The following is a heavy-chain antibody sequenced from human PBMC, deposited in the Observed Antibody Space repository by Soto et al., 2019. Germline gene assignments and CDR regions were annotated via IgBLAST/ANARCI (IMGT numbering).Heavy chain of an antibody. CDR3: ARGGEYYDFWSGYYRQRGNWFDP. CDR2: INPNSGGT. V-gene: IGHV1-2*02. D-gene: IGHD3-3*01. CDR1: GGTFSSYA. J-gene: IGHJ5*02. Sequence: GASVKVSCKASGGTFSSYAISWVRQAPGQGLEWMGWINPNSGGTNYAQKFQGRVTMTRDTSISTAYMELSRLRSDDTAVYYCARGGEYYDFWSGYYRQRGNWFDPWGQGTLVTVSS.